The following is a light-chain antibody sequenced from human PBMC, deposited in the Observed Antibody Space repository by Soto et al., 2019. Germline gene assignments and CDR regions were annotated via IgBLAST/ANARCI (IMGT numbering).Light chain of an antibody. CDR2: LGS. CDR3: MQALQAPRT. CDR1: QSLLHSNGNNY. Sequence: DIVMTQCPLSLPVTPGEPASISCWSRQSLLHSNGNNYLEWYLQKPGQSPQLLIYLGSSRASGVPAGLRGSGSGTDFTHKIRRVEAEDVGVDYCMQALQAPRTCGQETKVQIK. J-gene: IGKJ1*01. V-gene: IGKV2-28*01.